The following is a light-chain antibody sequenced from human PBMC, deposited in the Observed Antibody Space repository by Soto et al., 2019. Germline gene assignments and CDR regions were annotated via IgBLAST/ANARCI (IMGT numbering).Light chain of an antibody. CDR2: DGS. V-gene: IGKV1-9*01. CDR3: QQFYTYLLN. Sequence: DSQLTQSPSFRSASVGDRVTITCRASQDISSYLAWYQQKPGEAPKLLISDGSTLQSGVPSRFSGSGSGIGFTLTITSLQPEDFATFYCQQFYTYLLNFGGGTKVDIK. J-gene: IGKJ4*01. CDR1: QDISSY.